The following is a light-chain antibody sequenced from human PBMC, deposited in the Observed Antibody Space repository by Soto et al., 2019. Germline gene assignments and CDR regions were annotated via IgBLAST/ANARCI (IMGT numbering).Light chain of an antibody. CDR1: QGISSY. Sequence: DIQMTQSPSSLSASVGDRVTITCRASQGISSYLAWYQQKPGKVPKLLIYAASTLQSGVPSRFSGSGSGTDFTLTISSLQPEDVATYYCQKYYIAPWTFGQGTKVEI. CDR3: QKYYIAPWT. J-gene: IGKJ1*01. CDR2: AAS. V-gene: IGKV1-27*01.